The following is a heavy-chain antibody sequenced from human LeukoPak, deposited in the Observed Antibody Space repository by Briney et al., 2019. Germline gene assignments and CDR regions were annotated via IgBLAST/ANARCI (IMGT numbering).Heavy chain of an antibody. J-gene: IGHJ4*02. CDR2: ISGSGGST. CDR3: ARVHRYCTNGVCPSIYYFDY. V-gene: IGHV3-23*01. Sequence: GGSLRLSCAASGFTFSSYAMSWVRQAPGKGLEWVSAISGSGGSTYYADSVKGRFTISRDNSKNTLYLQMNSLRAEDTAVYYCARVHRYCTNGVCPSIYYFDYWGQGTLVTVSS. D-gene: IGHD2-8*01. CDR1: GFTFSSYA.